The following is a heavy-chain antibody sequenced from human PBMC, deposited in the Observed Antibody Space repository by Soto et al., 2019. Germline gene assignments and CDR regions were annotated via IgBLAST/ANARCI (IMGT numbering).Heavy chain of an antibody. CDR3: ARDGGRHSGGIAY. Sequence: QVQLVQSGAEVKKPGSSVKVSCKASGGTFSSYSTNWERQAPGQGLEWRGEIIPIFGKANYTQKVQGGVTITPDEASRTAYIEMSSLGSEDTAVYYCARDGGRHSGGIAYWGQGTLVTVTS. V-gene: IGHV1-69*01. CDR2: IIPIFGKA. CDR1: GGTFSSYS. J-gene: IGHJ4*02. D-gene: IGHD1-26*01.